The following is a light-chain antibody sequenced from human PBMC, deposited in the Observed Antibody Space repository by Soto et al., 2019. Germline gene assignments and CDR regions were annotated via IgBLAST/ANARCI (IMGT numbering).Light chain of an antibody. CDR2: EVS. Sequence: QSALSQPASVSGSLGQSVTISCTGSSSDIGAFNYVSWYQQHPAKAPKLLIFEVSDRPSGVSTRFSGSKSDNRASLTIYGLQAEDEAVYFCTSYTTSSTHVFGGGTKLTVL. CDR1: SSDIGAFNY. V-gene: IGLV2-14*01. J-gene: IGLJ2*01. CDR3: TSYTTSSTHV.